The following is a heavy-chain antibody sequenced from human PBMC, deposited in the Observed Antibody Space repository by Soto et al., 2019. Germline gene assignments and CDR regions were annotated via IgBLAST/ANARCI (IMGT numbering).Heavy chain of an antibody. Sequence: SETLSLTCGVYGGSFSGHFWSWVRQPPGKGLEWIGEVDDGGNTNSNPSLKSRVTISLDTSKNQFSLNLNSVTAADTAMYYCARVAQFDILTGYYPFDYWGQGTLVTVAS. J-gene: IGHJ4*02. CDR2: VDDGGNT. CDR1: GGSFSGHF. V-gene: IGHV4-34*01. D-gene: IGHD3-9*01. CDR3: ARVAQFDILTGYYPFDY.